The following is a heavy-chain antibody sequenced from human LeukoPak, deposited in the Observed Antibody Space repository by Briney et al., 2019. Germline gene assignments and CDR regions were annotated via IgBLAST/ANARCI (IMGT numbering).Heavy chain of an antibody. CDR3: AKGGSQSSDMEVAGLNWFDP. V-gene: IGHV3-23*01. CDR1: GFTFSSYA. CDR2: ISGSGGST. J-gene: IGHJ5*02. D-gene: IGHD6-19*01. Sequence: GGSLRLSCAAPGFTFSSYAMSWVRQAPGRGLEWVSGISGSGGSTQYADSVKGRFTISRDNSKNTLCLQMNSLRVEDTAVYYCAKGGSQSSDMEVAGLNWFDPWGQGTLVTVSS.